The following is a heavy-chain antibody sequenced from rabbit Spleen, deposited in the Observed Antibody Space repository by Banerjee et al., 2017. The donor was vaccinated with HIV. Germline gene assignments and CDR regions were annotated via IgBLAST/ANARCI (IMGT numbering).Heavy chain of an antibody. CDR3: ARDAGSYDYIDVYFNL. CDR2: IYTGNGKT. Sequence: QEQLVESGGGLVQPEGSLTLTCKASGFDFSSSYDMCWVRQAPGKGLEWIGCIYTGNGKTYYASWAKGRFTISKTSSTTVTLQMTSLTAADTATYFCARDAGSYDYIDVYFNLWGPGTLVTVS. J-gene: IGHJ4*01. D-gene: IGHD4-2*01. CDR1: GFDFSSSYD. V-gene: IGHV1S45*01.